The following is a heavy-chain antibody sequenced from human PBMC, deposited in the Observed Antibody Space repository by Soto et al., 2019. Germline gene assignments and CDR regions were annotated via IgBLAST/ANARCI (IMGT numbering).Heavy chain of an antibody. J-gene: IGHJ4*02. D-gene: IGHD5-12*01. Sequence: GGSLRLSCAASGFTFSSYAMSWVRQAPGKGLEWVSAISGSGGSTYYADSVKGRFTISRDNSKNTLYLQMNSLRAEDTAVYYCAKATEMATTIGSYFDYWGQGTLVTVSS. V-gene: IGHV3-23*01. CDR1: GFTFSSYA. CDR3: AKATEMATTIGSYFDY. CDR2: ISGSGGST.